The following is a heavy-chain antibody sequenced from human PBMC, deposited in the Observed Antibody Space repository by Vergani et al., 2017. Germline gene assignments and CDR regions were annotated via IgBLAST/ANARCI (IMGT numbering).Heavy chain of an antibody. CDR3: AREERSNTSPFVGD. J-gene: IGHJ4*02. CDR2: ISGHGYRT. D-gene: IGHD2/OR15-2a*01. CDR1: GFSFNTYG. V-gene: IGHV3-NL1*01. Sequence: QVQLVETGGGVVQPGGSLRLYCATSGFSFNTYGAHWVRQTSGKGLEWVSAISGHGYRTYYADSVKGRFTISRDNSKNTVYLQMNSLKAEDRATYYCAREERSNTSPFVGDWGQGTLVTV.